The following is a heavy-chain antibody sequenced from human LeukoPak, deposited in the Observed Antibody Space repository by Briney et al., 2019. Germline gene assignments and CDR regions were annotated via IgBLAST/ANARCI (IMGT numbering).Heavy chain of an antibody. V-gene: IGHV3-7*01. CDR1: EFIFSSYW. J-gene: IGHJ4*02. D-gene: IGHD5-18*01. CDR3: ARDLSGVTGYTYGRGIDY. CDR2: IKQDGSEK. Sequence: GGSLRLSCAASEFIFSSYWMSWVRQAPGKGLEWVANIKQDGSEKYYVDSVKARFTISRDNAKTSLYLQMNSLRAEDTAVYYCARDLSGVTGYTYGRGIDYWGQGTLVTVSS.